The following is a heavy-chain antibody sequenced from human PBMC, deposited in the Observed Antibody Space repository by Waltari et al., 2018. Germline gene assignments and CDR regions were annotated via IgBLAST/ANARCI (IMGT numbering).Heavy chain of an antibody. D-gene: IGHD1-1*01. J-gene: IGHJ5*02. V-gene: IGHV1-69*02. Sequence: QVQLVQSGAEVKKPGSSVKVSCKASGGTFSSYTLSWVRQAPGQGLEWMGRIIPILGIANYAQKFQGRVTITADKATSTAYMELSSLRSEDTAVYYCARGTDNQGWFDPWGQGTLVTVSS. CDR2: IIPILGIA. CDR1: GGTFSSYT. CDR3: ARGTDNQGWFDP.